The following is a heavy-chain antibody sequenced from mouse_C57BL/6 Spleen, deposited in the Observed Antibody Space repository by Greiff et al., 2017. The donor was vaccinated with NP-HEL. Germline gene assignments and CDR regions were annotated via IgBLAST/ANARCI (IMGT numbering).Heavy chain of an antibody. CDR2: IYPGDGDT. Sequence: VQLQQSGAELVKPGASVKISCKASGYAFSSYWMNWVKQRPGKGLEWIGQIYPGDGDTNYNGKFKGKATLTADKSSSTAYMQLSSLTSEDSAVYFCARSHDYDLAWFAYWGQGTLVTVSA. J-gene: IGHJ3*01. D-gene: IGHD2-4*01. CDR1: GYAFSSYW. CDR3: ARSHDYDLAWFAY. V-gene: IGHV1-80*01.